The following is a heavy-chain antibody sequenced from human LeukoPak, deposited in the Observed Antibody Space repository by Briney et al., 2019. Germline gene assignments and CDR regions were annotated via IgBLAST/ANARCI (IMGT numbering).Heavy chain of an antibody. Sequence: PSETLSLTCTVSGGSISSSSYYWGWIRQPPGKGLEWIGSSYYSASTYYNPSLKSRVTMSVDTSKNQFSLKLSSVTAADTAVYYCARDRERGMVRGMLDYWGQGTLVTVSS. V-gene: IGHV4-39*07. CDR2: SYYSAST. J-gene: IGHJ4*02. CDR3: ARDRERGMVRGMLDY. CDR1: GGSISSSSYY. D-gene: IGHD3-10*01.